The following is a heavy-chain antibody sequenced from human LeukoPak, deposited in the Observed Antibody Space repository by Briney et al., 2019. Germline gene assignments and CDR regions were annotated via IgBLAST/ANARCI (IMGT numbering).Heavy chain of an antibody. J-gene: IGHJ4*02. Sequence: GGSLRLSCAASGFTFNSYGMNWVRQAPGKGLEWVSIISGSGGTTFYADSVKGRFTISRDNYRNTLYLQMNSLRAEDTAVYYCAKGQSCSGSTCYFDNWGQGTLVTVSS. D-gene: IGHD3-3*01. V-gene: IGHV3-23*01. CDR2: ISGSGGTT. CDR3: AKGQSCSGSTCYFDN. CDR1: GFTFNSYG.